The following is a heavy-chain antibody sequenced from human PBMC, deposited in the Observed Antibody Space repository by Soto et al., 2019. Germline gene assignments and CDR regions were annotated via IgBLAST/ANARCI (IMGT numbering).Heavy chain of an antibody. CDR1: GGSISSYY. J-gene: IGHJ6*02. CDR2: IYYSGST. V-gene: IGHV4-59*01. Sequence: PSETLSLPCTVSGGSISSYYWSWIRQPPGKGLEWIGYIYYSGSTNYNPSLKSRVTISVDTSKNQFSLKLSSVTAADTAVYYCARDRRNSSSWKSYYYYGMDVWGQGTTVTVSS. CDR3: ARDRRNSSSWKSYYYYGMDV. D-gene: IGHD6-13*01.